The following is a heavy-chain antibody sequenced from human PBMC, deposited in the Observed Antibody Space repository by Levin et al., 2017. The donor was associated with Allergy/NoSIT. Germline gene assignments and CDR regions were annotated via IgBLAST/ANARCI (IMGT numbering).Heavy chain of an antibody. Sequence: PSETLSLTCTVSGGSISSYYWSWIRQPPGKGLEWIGYIYYSGSTNYNPSLKSRVTISVDTSKNQFSLKLSSVTAADTAVYYCARQTYDYKNDYWGQGTLVTVSS. CDR3: ARQTYDYKNDY. D-gene: IGHD3-16*01. CDR2: IYYSGST. V-gene: IGHV4-59*08. J-gene: IGHJ4*02. CDR1: GGSISSYY.